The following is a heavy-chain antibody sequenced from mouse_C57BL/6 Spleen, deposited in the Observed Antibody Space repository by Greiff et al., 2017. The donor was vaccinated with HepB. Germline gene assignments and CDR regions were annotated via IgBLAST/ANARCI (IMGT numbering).Heavy chain of an antibody. J-gene: IGHJ4*01. D-gene: IGHD1-1*01. CDR1: GYTFTSYW. V-gene: IGHV1-59*01. CDR3: AYGSSLYAMDY. CDR2: IDPSDSYT. Sequence: VQLQQPGAELVRPGTSVKLSCKASGYTFTSYWMHWVKQRPGQGLEWIGVIDPSDSYTNYNQKFKGKATLTVDTSSSTAYMQLSSLTSEDSAVYYCAYGSSLYAMDYWGQGTSVTGSS.